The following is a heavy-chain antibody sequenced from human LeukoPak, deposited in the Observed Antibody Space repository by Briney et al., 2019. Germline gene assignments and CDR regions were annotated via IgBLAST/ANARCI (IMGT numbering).Heavy chain of an antibody. CDR1: GGSISSSSYY. Sequence: PSETLSLTCTVSGGSISSSSYYWGWIRQPPGKGLEWIGSIYYSGSTYYNPSLKSRVTISVDTFKNQFSLKLSSVTAADTAVYYCASHRAVAGTEYDVYNWFDPWGQGTLVTVSS. V-gene: IGHV4-39*01. CDR3: ASHRAVAGTEYDVYNWFDP. J-gene: IGHJ5*02. D-gene: IGHD6-19*01. CDR2: IYYSGST.